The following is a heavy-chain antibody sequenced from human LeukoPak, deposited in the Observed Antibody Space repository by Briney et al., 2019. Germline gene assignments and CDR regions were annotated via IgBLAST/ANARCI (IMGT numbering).Heavy chain of an antibody. Sequence: SETLSLTCTVSGGSISSYYWSWIRQPPGKGLEWIGYIYYSGSTNYNPSLKSRVTISVDTSKNRFSLKLSSVTAADTAVYYCARHRDGYNLWGQGTLVTVSS. D-gene: IGHD5-24*01. V-gene: IGHV4-59*08. CDR2: IYYSGST. CDR3: ARHRDGYNL. J-gene: IGHJ4*02. CDR1: GGSISSYY.